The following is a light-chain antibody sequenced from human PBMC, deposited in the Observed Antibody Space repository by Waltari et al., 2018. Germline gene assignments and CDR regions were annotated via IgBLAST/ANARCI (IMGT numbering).Light chain of an antibody. V-gene: IGLV2-23*02. CDR2: EVS. Sequence: QSALTQPASVSGSAVQSSTITCTGTNSDVGHYNLVSWYQQHPGKAPKLMLYEVSKRPSGVSNRFSGSKSGNTASLTISGLQAEDEADYYCCSYAGSSTGVFGGGTKLTVL. J-gene: IGLJ2*01. CDR3: CSYAGSSTGV. CDR1: NSDVGHYNL.